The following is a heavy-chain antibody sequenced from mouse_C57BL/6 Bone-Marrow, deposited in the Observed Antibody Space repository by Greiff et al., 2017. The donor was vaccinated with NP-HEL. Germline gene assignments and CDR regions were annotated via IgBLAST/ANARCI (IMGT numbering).Heavy chain of an antibody. D-gene: IGHD1-1*01. CDR3: ASDSNFFDY. CDR2: ISYDGSN. Sequence: EVQLVESGPGLVKPSQSLSLTCSVTGYSITSGYYWNWIRQFPGNKLEWMGYISYDGSNNYNPSLKNRISITRDTSKNQFFLKLNSVTTEDTATYYCASDSNFFDYWGQGTTLTVSS. J-gene: IGHJ2*01. CDR1: GYSITSGYY. V-gene: IGHV3-6*01.